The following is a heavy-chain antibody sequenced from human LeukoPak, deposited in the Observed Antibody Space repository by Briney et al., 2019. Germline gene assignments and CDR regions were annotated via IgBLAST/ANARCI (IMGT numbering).Heavy chain of an antibody. J-gene: IGHJ4*02. CDR1: GFTFSHFA. CDR3: VRGSKIRGVIPKGEFDY. V-gene: IGHV3-30*04. D-gene: IGHD3-10*01. CDR2: ISYDGKKT. Sequence: GGSLRLSCEASGFTFSHFAMHWVRQAPGKGLEWVAVISYDGKKTYYADSVMGRFTLSRDDSQNTVYLQMNSLRDDDTALYYCVRGSKIRGVIPKGEFDYWGLGTLVTVSS.